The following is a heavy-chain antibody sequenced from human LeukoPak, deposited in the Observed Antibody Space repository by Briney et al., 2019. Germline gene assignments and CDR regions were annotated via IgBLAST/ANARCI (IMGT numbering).Heavy chain of an antibody. CDR1: GGSISSGSYY. V-gene: IGHV4-61*01. J-gene: IGHJ3*02. D-gene: IGHD3-10*01. Sequence: PSQTLSLTCTVSGGSISSGSYYWSWIRQPPGKGLEWIGYIYYSGSTDYNPSLKSRVTISVDTSKNQFSLKLSSVTAADTAVYYCARGPRGAFDIWGQGTMVTVSS. CDR2: IYYSGST. CDR3: ARGPRGAFDI.